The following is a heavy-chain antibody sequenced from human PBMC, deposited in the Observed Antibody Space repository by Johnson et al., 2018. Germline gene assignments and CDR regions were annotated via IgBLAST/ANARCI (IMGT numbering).Heavy chain of an antibody. CDR3: AKAAQTVDRNSTPCSNYYYIDV. V-gene: IGHV3-30*18. Sequence: QVQLVESGGGVVQPGRSLRLSCAASGFTFSTYGMHWVRQAPGKGLEWVAIISYDVKNDFYADSLKGRFSISRDNSKNTLYLQMNSLRPEDTAVYYCAKAAQTVDRNSTPCSNYYYIDVGGNGTTVTVSS. CDR1: GFTFSTYG. J-gene: IGHJ6*03. CDR2: ISYDVKND. D-gene: IGHD2/OR15-2a*01.